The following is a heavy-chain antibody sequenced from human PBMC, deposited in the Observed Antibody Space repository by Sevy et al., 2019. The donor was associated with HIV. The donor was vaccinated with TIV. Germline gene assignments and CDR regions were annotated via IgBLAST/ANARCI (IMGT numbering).Heavy chain of an antibody. CDR1: GFTFSSYA. Sequence: GGSLRLSCAASGFTFSSYAFHWVRQAPGKGLEWVAVISCDGRKTDYANSVKGRFTISKDNSKNTLHLRMSRLRGDDTAVYYCARDLRVDIDYWGQGTLVTVSS. CDR2: ISCDGRKT. CDR3: ARDLRVDIDY. D-gene: IGHD3-9*01. J-gene: IGHJ4*02. V-gene: IGHV3-30*04.